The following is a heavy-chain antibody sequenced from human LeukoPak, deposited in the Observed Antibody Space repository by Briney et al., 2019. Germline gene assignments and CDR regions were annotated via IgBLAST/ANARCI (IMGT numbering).Heavy chain of an antibody. J-gene: IGHJ6*02. CDR3: ARVGYCSGGSCPHRSYYYYGMDV. CDR2: INHSGST. CDR1: AGSFSGYY. D-gene: IGHD2-15*01. V-gene: IGHV4-34*01. Sequence: PSETLSLTCAVYAGSFSGYYWSCSRQPPGKGLEWSGEINHSGSTNYNPSLKSRVTISVDPSKNQFSLKLSSVTAADTAVYYCARVGYCSGGSCPHRSYYYYGMDVWGQGTTVTVSS.